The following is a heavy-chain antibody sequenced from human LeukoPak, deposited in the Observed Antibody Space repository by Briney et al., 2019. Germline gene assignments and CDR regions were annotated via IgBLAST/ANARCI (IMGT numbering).Heavy chain of an antibody. D-gene: IGHD3-10*01. Sequence: GGSLRLSCAASGFTFSSYEMNWVRQAPGKGLEWRSYISSSGSTIYYADSVKGRFTISRDNAKNSLYLQMNSLRAEDTAVYYCARDSGSGSYYTGYYGMDVWGKGTTVTVSS. CDR3: ARDSGSGSYYTGYYGMDV. V-gene: IGHV3-48*03. CDR2: ISSSGSTI. CDR1: GFTFSSYE. J-gene: IGHJ6*04.